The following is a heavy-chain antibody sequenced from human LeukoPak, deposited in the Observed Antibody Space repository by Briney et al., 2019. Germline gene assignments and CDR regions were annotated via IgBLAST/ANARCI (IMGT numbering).Heavy chain of an antibody. CDR1: GYSFTSYW. CDR2: IYPGDSDT. V-gene: IGHV5-51*01. D-gene: IGHD3-22*01. Sequence: GESLKISCKGSGYSFTSYWIGWVRQMPGKGLEWMGIIYPGDSDTRYSPSFQGQVTISADKSISTAYLQWSSLKASDTAMYYCARPSGAQSGYYFGYDASDIWGQGTMVTVSS. CDR3: ARPSGAQSGYYFGYDASDI. J-gene: IGHJ3*02.